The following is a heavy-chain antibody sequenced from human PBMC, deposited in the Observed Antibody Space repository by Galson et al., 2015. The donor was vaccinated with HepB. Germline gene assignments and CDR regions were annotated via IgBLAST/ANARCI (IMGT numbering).Heavy chain of an antibody. D-gene: IGHD2-2*01. CDR3: ARVKRCSSTSCYRAEYFQH. CDR1: GGSFSGYY. V-gene: IGHV4-34*01. J-gene: IGHJ1*01. Sequence: ETLSLTCTVYGGSFSGYYWSWIRQPPGKGLEWIGEINHSGSTNYNPSLKSRVTISVDTSKNQFSLKLSSVTAADTAVYYCARVKRCSSTSCYRAEYFQHWGQGTLVTVSS. CDR2: INHSGST.